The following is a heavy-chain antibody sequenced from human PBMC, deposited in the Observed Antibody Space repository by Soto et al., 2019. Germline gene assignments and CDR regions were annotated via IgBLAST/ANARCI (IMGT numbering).Heavy chain of an antibody. D-gene: IGHD2-21*02. J-gene: IGHJ4*02. CDR1: GFTFRDNW. CDR2: LNPEGTYK. CDR3: ARGGLSPFDY. V-gene: IGHV3-74*01. Sequence: EVQLVESGGGLVQSGGSLRLSCAASGFTFRDNWMHWVRQAPGQGVVWVSRLNPEGTYKSYADSVKGRFTISRDNVKSELYLQMNNLRAEDTAVYYCARGGLSPFDYWGQGTLVTVSS.